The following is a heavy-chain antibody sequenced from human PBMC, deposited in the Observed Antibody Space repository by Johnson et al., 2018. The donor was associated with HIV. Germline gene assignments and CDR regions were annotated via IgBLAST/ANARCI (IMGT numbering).Heavy chain of an antibody. CDR2: ISYDGSNK. CDR3: TRDRRQFLEWLSDGFDI. CDR1: GFRFSRYG. V-gene: IGHV3-30*03. Sequence: QVQLVESGGGVAQPGRSLRLSCAASGFRFSRYGMHWVRQAPGKGLEWVAVISYDGSNKYYADSVKGRFTISRDNSKNTLYLQMNSLRAADTAVYYCTRDRRQFLEWLSDGFDIWGQGTMVTVSS. J-gene: IGHJ3*02. D-gene: IGHD3-3*01.